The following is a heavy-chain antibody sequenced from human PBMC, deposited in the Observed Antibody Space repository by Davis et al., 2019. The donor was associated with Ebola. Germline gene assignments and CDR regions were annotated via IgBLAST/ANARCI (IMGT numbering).Heavy chain of an antibody. CDR2: INHSGST. CDR3: ARGLGAYGSWFDP. V-gene: IGHV4-34*01. Sequence: MPSETLSLTCAVYGGSFSGYYWSWIRQPPGKGLEWIGEINHSGSTNYNPSLKSQVTISVDRSKNQFSLKLSCVTAADTAVYYCARGLGAYGSWFDPWGQGTLVTVSS. CDR1: GGSFSGYY. D-gene: IGHD3-10*01. J-gene: IGHJ5*02.